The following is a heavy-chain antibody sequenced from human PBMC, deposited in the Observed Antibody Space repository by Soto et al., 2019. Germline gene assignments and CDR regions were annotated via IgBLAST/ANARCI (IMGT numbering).Heavy chain of an antibody. Sequence: PGGSLRLSCAASGFTFSSYGMHWVRQAPGKGLEWVAVISYDGSNKYYADSVKGRFTISRDNSKNTLYLQMNSLRAEDTAVYYCAKDISEWLVYYYYYGMDVWGQGTTVTVSS. D-gene: IGHD6-19*01. CDR1: GFTFSSYG. CDR2: ISYDGSNK. J-gene: IGHJ6*02. V-gene: IGHV3-30*18. CDR3: AKDISEWLVYYYYYGMDV.